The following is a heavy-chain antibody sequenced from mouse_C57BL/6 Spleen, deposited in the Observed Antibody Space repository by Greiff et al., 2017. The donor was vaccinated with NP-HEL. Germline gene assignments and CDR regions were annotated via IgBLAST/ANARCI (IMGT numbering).Heavy chain of an antibody. CDR3: TTYDGYYVGWFAY. Sequence: VQLQQSGAELVRPGASVKLSCTASGFNIKDYYMHWVKQRPEQGLEWIGRIDPEDGDTEYAPKFQGKATMTADTSSNTAYLQLSSLTSEDTAVYYCTTYDGYYVGWFAYWGQGTLVTVSA. CDR1: GFNIKDYY. V-gene: IGHV14-1*01. CDR2: IDPEDGDT. D-gene: IGHD2-3*01. J-gene: IGHJ3*01.